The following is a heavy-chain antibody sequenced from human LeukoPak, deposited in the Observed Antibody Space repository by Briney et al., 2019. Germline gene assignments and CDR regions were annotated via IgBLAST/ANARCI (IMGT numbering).Heavy chain of an antibody. J-gene: IGHJ4*02. V-gene: IGHV3-21*01. CDR3: AREVFYYYDSRGYFDY. Sequence: GGSLRLSCAASGFTFSSYSMNWVRQAPGKGLEWVSSISSSSSYIYYADSVKGRFTISRDNAKNSLYLQMNSLRAEDTAVYYCAREVFYYYDSRGYFDYWGQGTLVTVSS. CDR2: ISSSSSYI. CDR1: GFTFSSYS. D-gene: IGHD3-22*01.